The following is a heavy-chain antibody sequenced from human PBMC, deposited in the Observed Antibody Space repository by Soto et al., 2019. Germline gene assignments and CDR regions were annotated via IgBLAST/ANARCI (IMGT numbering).Heavy chain of an antibody. D-gene: IGHD4-4*01. CDR3: AKTRTVTTTGGYFDY. CDR1: GFTFSSYA. V-gene: IGHV3-23*01. CDR2: ISGSGGST. J-gene: IGHJ4*02. Sequence: GGSLRLSCAASGFTFSSYAMSWVRQAPGKGLEWVSAISGSGGSTYYADSVKGRFTISRDNSKNTLYLQMNSLRAEDTAVYYCAKTRTVTTTGGYFDYWGQGTLVTVSS.